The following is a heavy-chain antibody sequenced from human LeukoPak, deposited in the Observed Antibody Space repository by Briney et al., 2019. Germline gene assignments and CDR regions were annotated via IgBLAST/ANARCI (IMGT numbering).Heavy chain of an antibody. J-gene: IGHJ4*02. D-gene: IGHD3-3*01. V-gene: IGHV3-30*04. CDR3: ATGGEVDFWSGYHIDN. Sequence: GRSLRLSCDVSGFTLNSKAVHCVRQAPGKGLEWVAVISYDGSNKNFADSVKGRFTVSRDNSRHTLYLHMNRLRSDDTAMFYGATGGEVDFWSGYHIDNWGQGTLVTVSS. CDR2: ISYDGSNK. CDR1: GFTLNSKA.